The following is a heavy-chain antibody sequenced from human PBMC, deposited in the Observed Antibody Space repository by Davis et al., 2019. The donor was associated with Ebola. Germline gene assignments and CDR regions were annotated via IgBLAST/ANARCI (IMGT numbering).Heavy chain of an antibody. Sequence: GGSLRLSCAASGFTFSSYGMHWVRQAPGKGLEWVAVISYDGSNKYYADSVKGRFTISRDNSKNTLYLQMNSLRAEDTAVYYCARDGHGSGLDYWGQGTLVTVSS. CDR3: ARDGHGSGLDY. CDR2: ISYDGSNK. J-gene: IGHJ4*02. D-gene: IGHD2-2*03. CDR1: GFTFSSYG. V-gene: IGHV3-30*03.